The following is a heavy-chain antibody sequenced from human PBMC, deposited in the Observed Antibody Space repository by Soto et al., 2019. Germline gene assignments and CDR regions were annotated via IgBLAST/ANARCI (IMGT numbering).Heavy chain of an antibody. J-gene: IGHJ5*02. CDR1: GYRCGFYG. CDR3: ARDEEGGNSPDVWFHP. CDR2: ISAHSGHT. V-gene: IGHV1-18*04. D-gene: IGHD1-1*01. Sequence: QVPLVQSGAEVKTPGASVTVSCKASGYRCGFYGISWVRQAPGQGLEWLGWISAHSGHTKYQQRRQGRVSLPTDTSTSTAYMQLRSLTSDDTAVYYCARDEEGGNSPDVWFHPWGPGTLVIVSS.